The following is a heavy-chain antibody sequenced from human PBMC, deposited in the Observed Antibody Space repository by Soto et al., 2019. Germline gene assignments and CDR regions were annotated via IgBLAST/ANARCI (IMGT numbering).Heavy chain of an antibody. J-gene: IGHJ5*02. CDR1: GGSFSGYY. CDR3: ARHPSCSGGSCSYPTDDIWFDP. V-gene: IGHV4-34*01. D-gene: IGHD2-15*01. CDR2: INHSGST. Sequence: NLSETLSLTCAVYGGSFSGYYWSWIRQPPGKGLEWIGEINHSGSTNYNPSLKSRVTISVDTSKNQFFLKVSSVTAADTAVYYCARHPSCSGGSCSYPTDDIWFDPWGQGTLVTVSS.